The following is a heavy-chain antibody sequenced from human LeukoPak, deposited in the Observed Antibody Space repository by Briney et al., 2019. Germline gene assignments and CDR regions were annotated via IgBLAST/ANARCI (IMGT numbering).Heavy chain of an antibody. CDR3: ARLNYYGSGRTSVDY. CDR1: GGSISSFF. CDR2: MHYSGDT. J-gene: IGHJ4*02. V-gene: IGHV4-59*01. D-gene: IGHD3-10*01. Sequence: SETLSLTCTVSGGSISSFFWSWIRQPPGKGLEWIGSMHYSGDTKYNPSLRSRVSLSIDTSKQQFSLRLSSVTAADTAVYYCARLNYYGSGRTSVDYWGQGTLVTVSS.